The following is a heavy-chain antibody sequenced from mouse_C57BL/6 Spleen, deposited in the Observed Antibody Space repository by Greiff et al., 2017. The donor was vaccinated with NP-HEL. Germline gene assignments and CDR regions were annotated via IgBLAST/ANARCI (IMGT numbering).Heavy chain of an antibody. D-gene: IGHD2-5*01. Sequence: QVQLKQPGAELVKPGASVKLSCKASGYTFTSYWMHWVKQRPGRGLEWIGRIDPNSGGTKYNEKFKSKATLTVDKPSSTAYMLLSSLTAEDSAVYCCARGGSNYVYYAMDYWGQGASVTVSS. J-gene: IGHJ4*01. CDR3: ARGGSNYVYYAMDY. V-gene: IGHV1-72*01. CDR1: GYTFTSYW. CDR2: IDPNSGGT.